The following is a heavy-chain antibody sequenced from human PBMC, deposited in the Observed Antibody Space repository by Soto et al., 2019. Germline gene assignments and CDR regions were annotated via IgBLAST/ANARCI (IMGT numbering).Heavy chain of an antibody. V-gene: IGHV4-4*02. CDR1: GDSMTSSDW. D-gene: IGHD3-22*01. CDR2: IHYSGDI. Sequence: QVQLQESGPGLVKPSGTLSLTCAVSGDSMTSSDWWSWVRQAPGKGLEWIGEIHYSGDINYDPSLRSRVTISVDRSKNQFSLNLSSVTAADTAVYFCVCNGYYSLEYCGQGTLVIVSP. J-gene: IGHJ4*02. CDR3: VCNGYYSLEY.